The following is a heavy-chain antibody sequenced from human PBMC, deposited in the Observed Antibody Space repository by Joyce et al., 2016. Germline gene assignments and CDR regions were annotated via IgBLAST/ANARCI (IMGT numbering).Heavy chain of an antibody. CDR1: GFIFSLYN. Sequence: EVQLVESGGGVVQPGGSLRLSCAASGFIFSLYNMNWVRQAPGKGLELISYISSTNSPIYYTDSVKGRFTISRDNTNNSLYLQMNSLRAEDTAVYYCVRRVYGDYGGDFDYWGQGTLVTVSS. D-gene: IGHD4-17*01. J-gene: IGHJ4*02. CDR2: ISSTNSPI. V-gene: IGHV3-48*01. CDR3: VRRVYGDYGGDFDY.